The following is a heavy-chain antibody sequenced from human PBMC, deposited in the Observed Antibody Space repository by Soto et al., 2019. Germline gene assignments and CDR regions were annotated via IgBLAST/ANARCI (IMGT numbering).Heavy chain of an antibody. D-gene: IGHD3-10*01. Sequence: PGGSLRLSCVASGFTFTTYAMSWVRQAPGKGLEWVSAISGSGAGTSYADSVKGRFTISRDNSKNTLYLQMISLRAEDSAVYYCARRKRGGFGQQTPPCFDYWGQGT. V-gene: IGHV3-23*01. CDR3: ARRKRGGFGQQTPPCFDY. CDR1: GFTFTTYA. J-gene: IGHJ4*02. CDR2: ISGSGAGT.